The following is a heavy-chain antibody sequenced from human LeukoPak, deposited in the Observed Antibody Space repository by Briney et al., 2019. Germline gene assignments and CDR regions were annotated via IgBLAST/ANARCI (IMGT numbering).Heavy chain of an antibody. J-gene: IGHJ4*02. CDR2: FDPEDGEI. Sequence: ASVKVSCKASGYTFTSYYMHWVRQAPGKGLEWMGGFDPEDGEIVYAQKFQGRVTMTEDTSTDTAYMGLSSLRSEDTAVYFCATFYYYDTRAFDYWGQGTLVTVSS. V-gene: IGHV1-24*01. CDR1: GYTFTSYY. CDR3: ATFYYYDTRAFDY. D-gene: IGHD3-22*01.